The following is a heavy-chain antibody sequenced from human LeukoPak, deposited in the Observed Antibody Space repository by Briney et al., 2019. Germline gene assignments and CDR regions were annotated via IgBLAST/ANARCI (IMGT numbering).Heavy chain of an antibody. J-gene: IGHJ4*02. CDR1: GGSISSYY. Sequence: PSETLSLTCTVSGGSISSYYWSWIRQPPGKGLEWIGYIYYSGSTNYNPSLKSRVTISMDKSKNQPSLKLNFVTAADTAVYYCARDRGGYTYSHDYWGQGTLVTVSS. D-gene: IGHD5-18*01. V-gene: IGHV4-59*12. CDR3: ARDRGGYTYSHDY. CDR2: IYYSGST.